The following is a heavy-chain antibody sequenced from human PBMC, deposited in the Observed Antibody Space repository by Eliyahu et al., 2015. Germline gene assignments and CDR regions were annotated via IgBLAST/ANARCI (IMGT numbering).Heavy chain of an antibody. CDR3: ARAPIAAADPGIYFDY. J-gene: IGHJ4*02. V-gene: IGHV3-66*01. D-gene: IGHD6-13*01. CDR2: IYSGGST. CDR1: GFXXXXNY. Sequence: EVQLVESGGGLVQPGGSLRLSCAASGFXXXXNYMSWVRQAPGKGLEWVSVIYSGGSTYYADSVKGRFTISRDNSKNTLYLQMNSLRAEDTAVYYCARAPIAAADPGIYFDYWGQGTLVTVSS.